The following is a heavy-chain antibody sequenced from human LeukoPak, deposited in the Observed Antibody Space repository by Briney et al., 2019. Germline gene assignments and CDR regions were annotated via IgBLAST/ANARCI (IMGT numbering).Heavy chain of an antibody. Sequence: GGSLRLSCAASGFTFSSYSMNWVRQAPGKGLEWVSYISSSSTIYYADSVKGRFTISRDNAKNSLYLQMNSLRAEDTAVYYCATKLTAFDYWGQGTLVTVSS. CDR1: GFTFSSYS. CDR3: ATKLTAFDY. CDR2: ISSSSTI. V-gene: IGHV3-48*04. J-gene: IGHJ4*02. D-gene: IGHD4-23*01.